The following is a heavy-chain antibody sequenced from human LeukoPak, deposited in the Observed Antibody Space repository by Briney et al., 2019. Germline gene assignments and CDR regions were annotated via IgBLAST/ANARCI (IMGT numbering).Heavy chain of an antibody. Sequence: GGSLRLYCAASGFTFSSYEMNWVRQAPGKGLEWVSYISSSGSTIYYADSVKGRFTISRDNAKDSLYLQMNSLRAEDTAVYYCARGAFLPGTGWFDPWGQGTLVTASS. V-gene: IGHV3-48*03. D-gene: IGHD3-9*01. CDR3: ARGAFLPGTGWFDP. CDR1: GFTFSSYE. CDR2: ISSSGSTI. J-gene: IGHJ5*02.